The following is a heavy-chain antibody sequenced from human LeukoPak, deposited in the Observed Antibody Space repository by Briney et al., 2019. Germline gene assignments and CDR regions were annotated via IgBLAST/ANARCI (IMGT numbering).Heavy chain of an antibody. CDR1: GFTFSSHW. D-gene: IGHD3-10*01. J-gene: IGHJ2*01. CDR2: IKQDGSEK. CDR3: AREVITMVRGVINWYFDL. Sequence: GGSLRLSCAASGFTFSSHWMSWVRQAPGKGLEWVASIKQDGSEKHYVDSVKGRFTISRDNAKNSLYLQMNSLRAEDTAVYYCAREVITMVRGVINWYFDLWGRGTLVTVSS. V-gene: IGHV3-7*05.